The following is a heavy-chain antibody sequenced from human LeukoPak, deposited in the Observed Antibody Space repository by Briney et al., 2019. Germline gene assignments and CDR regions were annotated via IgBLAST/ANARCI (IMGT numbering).Heavy chain of an antibody. V-gene: IGHV3-33*01. CDR3: ARDLRLAYYDFWSGSHYYYGMDV. CDR1: GFTFSSYG. D-gene: IGHD3-3*01. Sequence: GGSLRLSCAASGFTFSSYGMHWVRPAPGKGLEWVAVIWYDGSNKYYADSVKGRFTISRDNSKNTLYLQMNSLRAEDTAEYYCARDLRLAYYDFWSGSHYYYGMDVWGQGTTVTVSS. J-gene: IGHJ6*02. CDR2: IWYDGSNK.